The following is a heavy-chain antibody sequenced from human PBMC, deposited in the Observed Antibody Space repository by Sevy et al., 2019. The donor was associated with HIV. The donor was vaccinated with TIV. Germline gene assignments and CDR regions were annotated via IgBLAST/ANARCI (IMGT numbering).Heavy chain of an antibody. CDR2: TYYRSKYYN. V-gene: IGHV6-1*01. CDR1: GDSVSSNSVA. Sequence: SQTLSLTCAISGDSVSSNSVAWNWIRQSPSRGLEWLGRTYYRSKYYNNYAVSVKSRITINPDTSKNQFSLQLNSVTPEATAVYYCARVGGSGSYYLDYWGQGILVTVSS. D-gene: IGHD3-10*01. J-gene: IGHJ4*02. CDR3: ARVGGSGSYYLDY.